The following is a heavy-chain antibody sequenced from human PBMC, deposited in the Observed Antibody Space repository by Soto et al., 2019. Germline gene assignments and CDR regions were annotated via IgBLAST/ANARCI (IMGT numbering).Heavy chain of an antibody. J-gene: IGHJ6*02. CDR3: AKDRDGRAAGSTKCYGMDL. CDR1: GFTFSSYA. D-gene: IGHD6-13*01. Sequence: EVQLLESGGGLVQPGGSLRLSCAASGFTFSSYAMSWVRQAPGKGLEWVSVISGSGDSTYYADSVRGRFTISRDNSKNTLHLQMNSLRAEDTAVYYCAKDRDGRAAGSTKCYGMDLWGQGTTVTVSS. V-gene: IGHV3-23*01. CDR2: ISGSGDST.